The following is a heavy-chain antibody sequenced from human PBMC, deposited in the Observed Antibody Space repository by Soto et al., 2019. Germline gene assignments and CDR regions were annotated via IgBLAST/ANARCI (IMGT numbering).Heavy chain of an antibody. CDR2: IIPIFGTA. CDR3: ARVYGDYTSLYWYFDL. D-gene: IGHD4-17*01. Sequence: QVQLVQSGAEVKKPGSSVKVSCKASGGTFSSYAISWVRQAPGQGLEWMGGIIPIFGTANCAQKFQGRVTITADESTSTAYMELSSLRSEDTAVYYCARVYGDYTSLYWYFDLWGRGTLVTVSS. J-gene: IGHJ2*01. V-gene: IGHV1-69*01. CDR1: GGTFSSYA.